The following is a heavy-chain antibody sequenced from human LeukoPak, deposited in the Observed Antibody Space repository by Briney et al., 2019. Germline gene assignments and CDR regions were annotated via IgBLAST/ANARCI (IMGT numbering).Heavy chain of an antibody. D-gene: IGHD3-16*01. CDR2: IHYSGRA. V-gene: IGHV4-59*01. Sequence: SETLSLTCTVSGDSISGSYWTWVRQPPGEGLEWIWQIHYSGRADYTPSLKRRITISVDTSKNQMSLTLTSVTAADTAIYYCVKFGVDYDMGVWGQGTTVTVSS. CDR3: VKFGVDYDMGV. J-gene: IGHJ6*02. CDR1: GDSISGSY.